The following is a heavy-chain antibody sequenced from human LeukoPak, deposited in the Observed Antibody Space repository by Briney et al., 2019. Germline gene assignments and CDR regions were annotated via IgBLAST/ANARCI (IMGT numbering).Heavy chain of an antibody. Sequence: GGSLRLSCAASGFTFSSYAMSWVRQAPGKGLEWVANIKQDGSEKYYVDSVKGRFTISRDNSKNTLYLQMNSLRAEDTAVYYCARDGGSLKVMDVWGQGPRSPSP. J-gene: IGHJ6*02. CDR2: IKQDGSEK. CDR3: ARDGGSLKVMDV. CDR1: GFTFSSYA. D-gene: IGHD2-15*01. V-gene: IGHV3-7*03.